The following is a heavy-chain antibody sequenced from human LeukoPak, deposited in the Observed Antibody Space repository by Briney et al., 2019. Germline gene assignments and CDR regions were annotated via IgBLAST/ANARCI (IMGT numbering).Heavy chain of an antibody. V-gene: IGHV3-15*01. Sequence: PGGSLRLSCAASGFTFSNAWMSWVRQAPGKGLEWVGRIKSKTDGGTTDYAAPVKGRFTISRGDSKNTLYLQMNSLKTEDTAVYYCLYYYDSSGYYPLGYWGQGTLVTVSS. CDR3: LYYYDSSGYYPLGY. D-gene: IGHD3-22*01. CDR2: IKSKTDGGTT. J-gene: IGHJ4*02. CDR1: GFTFSNAW.